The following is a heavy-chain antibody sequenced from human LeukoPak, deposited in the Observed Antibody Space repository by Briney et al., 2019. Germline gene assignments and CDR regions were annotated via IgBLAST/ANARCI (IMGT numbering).Heavy chain of an antibody. Sequence: EASVKVSCKASGGTFSSYAISWVRQAPGQGLECMGGIIPIFGTANYAQKFQGRVTITADESTSTAYMELSSLRSEDTAVYYCARDIDGHNPRNPYDAFDIWGQGTMITVSS. V-gene: IGHV1-69*13. CDR3: ARDIDGHNPRNPYDAFDI. CDR1: GGTFSSYA. J-gene: IGHJ3*02. D-gene: IGHD5-24*01. CDR2: IIPIFGTA.